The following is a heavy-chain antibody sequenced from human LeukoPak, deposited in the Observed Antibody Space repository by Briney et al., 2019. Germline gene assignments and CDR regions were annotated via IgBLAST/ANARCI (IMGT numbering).Heavy chain of an antibody. Sequence: GGSLRLSCAASGFTFSDYYMSWIRQAPGKGLEWVSYISSSGSTIYYADSVKGRFTISRDNSKNTLYLQMNSLRAEDTAVYYCAKDLGRVVVVAAAWDYYGMDVWGQGTTVTVSS. CDR1: GFTFSDYY. J-gene: IGHJ6*02. CDR2: ISSSGSTI. CDR3: AKDLGRVVVVAAAWDYYGMDV. V-gene: IGHV3-11*04. D-gene: IGHD2-15*01.